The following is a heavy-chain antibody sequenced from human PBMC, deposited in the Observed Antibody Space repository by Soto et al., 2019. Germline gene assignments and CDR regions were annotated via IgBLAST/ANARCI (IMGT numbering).Heavy chain of an antibody. V-gene: IGHV4-31*03. D-gene: IGHD6-13*01. CDR2: IYYSGST. CDR1: GASISSGSYY. CDR3: ARDTGRSSSWLFDP. Sequence: SETLSLTCTVSGASISSGSYYWNWIRQHPGKGLEWIGYIYYSGSTYYTPSLKSRVTISLDKSNNQFSLKLSSVSAADTAVYYCARDTGRSSSWLFDPWGQGTLVTVSS. J-gene: IGHJ5*02.